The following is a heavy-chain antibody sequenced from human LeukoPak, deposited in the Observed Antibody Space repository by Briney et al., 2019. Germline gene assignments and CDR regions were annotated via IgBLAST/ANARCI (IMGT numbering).Heavy chain of an antibody. CDR3: AGHKYYYYYMDV. CDR2: IYYSGST. CDR1: GGSISSYY. Sequence: SETLSLTCTVSGGSISSYYWSWIRQPPGEGLEWIGYIYYSGSTNYNPSRKSRVTISVDTSKNQFSLKLSSGTAADTAVYYCAGHKYYYYYMDVWGKGTTVTVS. V-gene: IGHV4-59*01. J-gene: IGHJ6*03.